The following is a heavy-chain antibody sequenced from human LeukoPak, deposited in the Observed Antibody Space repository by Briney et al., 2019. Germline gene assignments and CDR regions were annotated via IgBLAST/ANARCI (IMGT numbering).Heavy chain of an antibody. V-gene: IGHV1-24*01. D-gene: IGHD1-1*01. CDR3: ATADNWNPTGGYGMDV. J-gene: IGHJ6*04. CDR2: FDPEDGET. Sequence: ASVKVSCKVSGYTLTELSMHWVRQAPGKGLELMGGFDPEDGETIYAQKFQGRVTMTEDTSTDTAYMELSSLRSEDTAVYYCATADNWNPTGGYGMDVWGKGTTVTVSS. CDR1: GYTLTELS.